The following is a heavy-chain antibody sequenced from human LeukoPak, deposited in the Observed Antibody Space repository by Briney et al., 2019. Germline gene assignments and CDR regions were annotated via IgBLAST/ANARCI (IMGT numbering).Heavy chain of an antibody. CDR2: ISYDGSNK. CDR3: AKEEQYSYAI. Sequence: GRSLRLSCAASGFTFSSYGMHWVRQARDKGLEWVAFISYDGSNKYYADSVKGRFTISRDNSKNTMYLQMNSLRAEDTAVYYCAKEEQYSYAIWGQGTLVTVSS. D-gene: IGHD5-18*01. J-gene: IGHJ4*02. CDR1: GFTFSSYG. V-gene: IGHV3-30*18.